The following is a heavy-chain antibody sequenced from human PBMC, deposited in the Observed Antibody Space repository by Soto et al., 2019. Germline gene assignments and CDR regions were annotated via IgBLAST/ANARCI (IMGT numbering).Heavy chain of an antibody. CDR1: GFTFSSYA. Sequence: QVQLVESGGGVVQPGRSLRLSCAASGFTFSSYAMHWVRQAPGKGLEWVAVISYDGSNKYYADSVKGRFTISRDNSKNTLYLQMNSLRAEDTAVYYCARDPKPHSGSYYLAYWGQGTLVTVSS. J-gene: IGHJ4*02. D-gene: IGHD1-26*01. CDR2: ISYDGSNK. CDR3: ARDPKPHSGSYYLAY. V-gene: IGHV3-30-3*01.